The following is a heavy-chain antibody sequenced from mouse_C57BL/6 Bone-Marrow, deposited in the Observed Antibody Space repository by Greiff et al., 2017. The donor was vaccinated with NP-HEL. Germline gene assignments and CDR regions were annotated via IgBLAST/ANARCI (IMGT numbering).Heavy chain of an antibody. V-gene: IGHV1-9*01. D-gene: IGHD2-1*01. CDR1: GYTFTGYW. CDR3: ARSPIYYGNYDYAMDY. CDR2: ILPGSGST. J-gene: IGHJ4*01. Sequence: VQRVESGAELMKPGASVKLSCKATGYTFTGYWIEWVKQRPGHGLEWIGEILPGSGSTNYNEKFKGKATFTAGTSSNTAYMQLSSLTTEDSAIYYCARSPIYYGNYDYAMDYWGQGTSVTVSS.